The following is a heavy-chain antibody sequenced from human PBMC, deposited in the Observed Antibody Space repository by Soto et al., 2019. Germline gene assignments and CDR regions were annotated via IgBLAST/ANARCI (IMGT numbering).Heavy chain of an antibody. D-gene: IGHD2-21*01. V-gene: IGHV3-74*01. CDR1: GFTFTNYW. CDR3: ARGIPGHHGRDV. J-gene: IGHJ6*02. CDR2: INGDGTTT. Sequence: EVQLVESGGGLVQPGGSLRLSCAASGFTFTNYWIHWVRQVPGKGLMWISRINGDGTTTNYADSLKGRFDISRDNARNTVYLHVSSLRVEDTALYYCARGIPGHHGRDVWGHGTTVTVSS.